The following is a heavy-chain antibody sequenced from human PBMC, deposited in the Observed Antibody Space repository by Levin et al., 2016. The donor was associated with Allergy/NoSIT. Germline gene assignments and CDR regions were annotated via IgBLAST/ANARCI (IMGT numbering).Heavy chain of an antibody. CDR2: IYYSGST. CDR3: LVGGLDAFDI. J-gene: IGHJ3*02. Sequence: SETLSLTCTVSGGSISSYYWSWIRQPPGKGLEWIGYIYYSGSTNYNPSLKSRVTISVDTSKNQFSLKLSSVTAADTAVYYCLVGGLDAFDIWGQGTMVTVSS. D-gene: IGHD1-26*01. CDR1: GGSISSYY. V-gene: IGHV4-59*08.